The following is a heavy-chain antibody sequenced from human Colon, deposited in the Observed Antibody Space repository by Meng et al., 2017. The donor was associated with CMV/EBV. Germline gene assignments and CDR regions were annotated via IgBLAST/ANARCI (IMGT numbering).Heavy chain of an antibody. J-gene: IGHJ4*02. Sequence: GESLKISCAASGFTFSGSAIHWIRQASGKGLEWVGRIRSKPNDFATEYAESVKGRFTISRDDSNDSAFLQMSSLKVDDTAVYYCAVLAVVEPISYWGQGTLVTVSS. V-gene: IGHV3-73*01. CDR1: GFTFSGSA. CDR3: AVLAVVEPISY. D-gene: IGHD3-3*01. CDR2: IRSKPNDFAT.